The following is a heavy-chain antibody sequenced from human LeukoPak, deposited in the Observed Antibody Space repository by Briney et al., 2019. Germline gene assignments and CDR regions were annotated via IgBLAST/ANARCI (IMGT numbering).Heavy chain of an antibody. CDR3: ASCHCTNGVCYGECEYFQH. J-gene: IGHJ1*01. CDR1: GYTFTKYG. D-gene: IGHD2-8*01. CDR2: VGTYTGKT. Sequence: ASVKVSCKASGYTFTKYGITWVRQAPGQGLEWMGWVGTYTGKTNYAQNLQGRVTMTTDTSTRTAYMELGSPRSDDTAVYYCASCHCTNGVCYGECEYFQHWGQGTLVTVSS. V-gene: IGHV1-18*01.